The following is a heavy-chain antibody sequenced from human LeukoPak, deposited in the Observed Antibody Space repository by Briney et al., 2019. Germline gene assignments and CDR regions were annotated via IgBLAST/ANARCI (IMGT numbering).Heavy chain of an antibody. CDR2: ISGNSNYI. V-gene: IGHV3-21*01. CDR1: GFTFSSYT. J-gene: IGHJ4*02. Sequence: GSLRLSCAASGFTFSSYTMNWVRQAPGKGLEWVSSISGNSNYIYYADSVKGRFTISRDNAKNSLYLQMNSLRAEDTAVYYCARDATTVTINYWGQGTLVTVSS. D-gene: IGHD4-17*01. CDR3: ARDATTVTINY.